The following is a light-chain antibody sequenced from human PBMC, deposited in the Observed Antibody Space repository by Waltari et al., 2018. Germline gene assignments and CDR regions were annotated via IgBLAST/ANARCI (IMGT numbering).Light chain of an antibody. Sequence: DIVLTQSPGTLSLSPGERATLPCWASQSVGRTLAWYQQRPGQAPRLLIYAASSRAAGIPDRFSGSGSGTDFSLTISRLEPEDFAVYYCQHYVRLPVTFGQGTKVEIK. V-gene: IGKV3-20*01. CDR3: QHYVRLPVT. CDR1: QSVGRT. J-gene: IGKJ1*01. CDR2: AAS.